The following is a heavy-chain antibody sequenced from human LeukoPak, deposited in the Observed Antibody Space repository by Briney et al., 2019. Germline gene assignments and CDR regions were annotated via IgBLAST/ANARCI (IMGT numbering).Heavy chain of an antibody. CDR2: IFHTGST. V-gene: IGHV4-38-2*02. J-gene: IGHJ4*02. CDR3: ARRRDGYNFGSFYFDY. Sequence: PSETLSLTCTVSGYSISDGNYWGWIRQPPGKGLEWIGSIFHTGSTYDNPSLKSRVTTSVDTSKNQFSLSLNSVTAADTAVYYCARRRDGYNFGSFYFDYWGQGILVTVSS. CDR1: GYSISDGNY. D-gene: IGHD5-24*01.